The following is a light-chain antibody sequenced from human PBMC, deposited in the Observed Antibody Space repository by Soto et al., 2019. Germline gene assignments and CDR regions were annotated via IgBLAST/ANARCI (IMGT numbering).Light chain of an antibody. CDR1: QSVGSY. Sequence: EIVLTQSPATLSLSPGERATLSCRASQSVGSYLAWYQQKPGQAPRLLIYDASTRATGIPARFSGSGSGTDFTLTISSLEPEDFAVYYCQQRPNWPPLTFGGGTKVEVK. V-gene: IGKV3-11*01. J-gene: IGKJ4*01. CDR3: QQRPNWPPLT. CDR2: DAS.